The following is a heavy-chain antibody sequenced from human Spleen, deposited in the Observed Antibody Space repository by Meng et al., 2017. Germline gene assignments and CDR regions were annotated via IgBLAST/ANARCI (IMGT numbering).Heavy chain of an antibody. V-gene: IGHV1-2*02. Sequence: ASVKVSCKASGYTFTGYYMHWVRQAPGQGLEWMGWINPNSGGTNYAQKFQGRVTMTRDTSISTAYMELSRLRSDDTAVYYCERDSYYYGSGSFLYWGQGTLVTVSS. CDR1: GYTFTGYY. D-gene: IGHD3-10*01. CDR2: INPNSGGT. J-gene: IGHJ4*02. CDR3: ERDSYYYGSGSFLY.